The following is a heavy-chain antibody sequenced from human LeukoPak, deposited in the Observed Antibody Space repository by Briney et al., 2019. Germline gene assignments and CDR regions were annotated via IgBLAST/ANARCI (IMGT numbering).Heavy chain of an antibody. Sequence: SETLSLTCTVSGYSLGSGYYWGWIRQPPGKGREWIGSIYYNGRTYDNPSLKSRVTISLDPSKNQFALKLSSVTASDTAVYYCARHRLYDSTGYYYDFDYWGQGTLVTVSS. CDR2: IYYNGRT. D-gene: IGHD3-22*01. V-gene: IGHV4-38-2*02. CDR1: GYSLGSGYY. J-gene: IGHJ4*02. CDR3: ARHRLYDSTGYYYDFDY.